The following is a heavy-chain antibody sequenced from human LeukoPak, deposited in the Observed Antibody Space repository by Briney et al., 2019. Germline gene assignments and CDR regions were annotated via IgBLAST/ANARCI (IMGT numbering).Heavy chain of an antibody. Sequence: GGSLRLSCAASGFTFSSYEMNWVRQAPGKGLEWVSYISSSGSTIYYADSVKGRFTISRDNARKSLYLQMNSLRAEDTAVYYCAKDLVTGSLDYWGQGTLVTVSS. J-gene: IGHJ4*02. CDR2: ISSSGSTI. D-gene: IGHD3-10*01. CDR1: GFTFSSYE. V-gene: IGHV3-48*03. CDR3: AKDLVTGSLDY.